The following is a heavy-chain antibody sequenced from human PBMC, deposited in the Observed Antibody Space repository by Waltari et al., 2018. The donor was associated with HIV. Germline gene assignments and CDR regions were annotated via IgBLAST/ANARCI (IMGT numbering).Heavy chain of an antibody. CDR3: ARGGYSYGYDYYYGMDV. CDR2: INHSGST. CDR1: GGSFSGYY. Sequence: QVQLQQWGAGLLKPSETLSLTCAVYGGSFSGYYWSWIRRPPGKGLEWIGEINHSGSTNYNPSLKSRVTISVDTSKNQFSLKLSSVTAADTAVYYCARGGYSYGYDYYYGMDVWGQGTTVTVSS. D-gene: IGHD5-18*01. J-gene: IGHJ6*02. V-gene: IGHV4-34*01.